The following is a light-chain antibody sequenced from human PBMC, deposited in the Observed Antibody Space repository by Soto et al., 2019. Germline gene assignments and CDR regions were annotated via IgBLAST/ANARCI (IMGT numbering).Light chain of an antibody. CDR3: QSYDSSLPGLL. V-gene: IGLV1-40*01. CDR1: NSNIGAGFA. CDR2: GDT. J-gene: IGLJ2*01. Sequence: QSVLTQPPSVTGAPGQRVTISCTGSNSNIGAGFAVHWYQQFPGRVPKLLIYGDTNRPSGVPDRFSGSKSGTSASLAITGLQAEDVADYYCQSYDSSLPGLLFGVGTKLTVL.